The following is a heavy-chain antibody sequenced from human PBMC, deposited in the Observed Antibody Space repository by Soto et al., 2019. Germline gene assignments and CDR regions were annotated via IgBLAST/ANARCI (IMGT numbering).Heavy chain of an antibody. Sequence: SETLSLTCTVSGGSITSSSYYWGWIRQPPGKGLEWIGGIYYSGRSYYNPSLKSRVTMSVDTSKNQFSLTLNSVTAADAAVYYCARQRTTVVTQAFFDHWGQGTLVTVSS. J-gene: IGHJ4*02. CDR1: GGSITSSSYY. CDR3: ARQRTTVVTQAFFDH. CDR2: IYYSGRS. D-gene: IGHD4-17*01. V-gene: IGHV4-39*01.